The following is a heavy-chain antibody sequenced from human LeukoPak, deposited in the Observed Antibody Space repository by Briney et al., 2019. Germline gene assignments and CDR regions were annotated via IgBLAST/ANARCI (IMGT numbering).Heavy chain of an antibody. CDR3: AKDRPAAGSY. CDR1: GFTVTTNY. CDR2: IYSGGIT. D-gene: IGHD6-13*01. V-gene: IGHV3-66*02. J-gene: IGHJ4*02. Sequence: PGGSLRLSCVASGFTVTTNYMSWVRQAPGKGLEWVSVIYSGGITYYADSVKGRFTISRDNSKNTLYLQMNSLRAEDTAVYYCAKDRPAAGSYWGQGTLVTVSS.